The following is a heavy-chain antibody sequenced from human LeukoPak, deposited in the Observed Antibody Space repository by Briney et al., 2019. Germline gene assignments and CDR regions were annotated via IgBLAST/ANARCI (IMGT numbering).Heavy chain of an antibody. CDR3: AKDIDTGIYTLPPRDYGDYRFWDY. V-gene: IGHV3-9*01. CDR1: GFTFDDYA. Sequence: PGGSLRLSCAASGFTFDDYAMHWVRQAPGKGLEWVSGISWNSGSIGYADSVKGRFTISRDNAKNSLYLQMNSLRAEDTALYYCAKDIDTGIYTLPPRDYGDYRFWDYWGQGTLVTLSS. CDR2: ISWNSGSI. J-gene: IGHJ4*02. D-gene: IGHD4-17*01.